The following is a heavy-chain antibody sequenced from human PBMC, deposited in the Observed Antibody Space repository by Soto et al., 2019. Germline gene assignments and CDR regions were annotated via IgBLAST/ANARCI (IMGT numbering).Heavy chain of an antibody. J-gene: IGHJ4*02. CDR2: IDPNSGDT. CDR3: ARQKYSSSWFYDY. D-gene: IGHD6-13*01. Sequence: ASVKISCKASGYTFTGYYIHWLRQAPGQGPEWMGWIDPNSGDTNYAQKFKGRVTMTRGSSISTAYMELSRLRSDDTAVYYCARQKYSSSWFYDYWGEGTLVTVSS. CDR1: GYTFTGYY. V-gene: IGHV1-2*02.